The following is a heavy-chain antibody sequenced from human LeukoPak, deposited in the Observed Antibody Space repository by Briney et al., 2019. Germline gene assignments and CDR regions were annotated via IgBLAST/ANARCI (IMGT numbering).Heavy chain of an antibody. CDR3: AIDGGSYLQPTDY. CDR1: GFTFTNDA. V-gene: IGHV3-23*01. D-gene: IGHD1-26*01. J-gene: IGHJ4*02. CDR2: ISGSGDST. Sequence: PGGSLRLSCAASGFTFTNDAMTWVRQAPGKGLEWVSSISGSGDSTYYADSVKGRFSISRDNSKNTLYLQMNSLRAADTAVYHCAIDGGSYLQPTDYWGQGTLVTVSS.